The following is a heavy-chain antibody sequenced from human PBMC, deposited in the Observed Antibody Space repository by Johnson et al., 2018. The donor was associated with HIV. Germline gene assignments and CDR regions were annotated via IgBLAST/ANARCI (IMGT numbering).Heavy chain of an antibody. CDR1: GFSVSSNY. V-gene: IGHV3-53*01. Sequence: VQVLESGGGLIQPGGSLRLSCAASGFSVSSNYMSWVRQAPGKGLEWVSIIYTGGTTYYADSVKGRFTISRDNSKNTVYLQMNSLRAEDTAVYYCARAGTSGSYAFDFWGQGTMVTVSS. CDR3: ARAGTSGSYAFDF. D-gene: IGHD3-22*01. CDR2: IYTGGTT. J-gene: IGHJ3*01.